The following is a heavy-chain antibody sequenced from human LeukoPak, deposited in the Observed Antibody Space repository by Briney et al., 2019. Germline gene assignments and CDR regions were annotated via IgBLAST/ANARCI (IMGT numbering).Heavy chain of an antibody. V-gene: IGHV3-30*02. CDR1: GFTFSSYG. Sequence: GGSLRLSCAASGFTFSSYGMHWVRQAPGKGLEWVSFIHSNGSKKYYAESVKGRFTISRDNSKNTLYLQMNSLRAEDTAIYYCAKDLTYSYYFYMDVWGKGTTVTVSS. CDR3: AKDLTYSYYFYMDV. CDR2: IHSNGSKK. J-gene: IGHJ6*03.